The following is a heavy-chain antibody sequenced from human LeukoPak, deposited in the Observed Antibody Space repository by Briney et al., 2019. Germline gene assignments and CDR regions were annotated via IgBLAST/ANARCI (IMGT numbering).Heavy chain of an antibody. CDR3: TREPVP. J-gene: IGHJ4*02. Sequence: SETLSLTCTVSADSISNFWWNWIRLPAGKGLEWIGRIHTSGGNNYNPSLRSRVTMSLDTSKNQFSLQLTSVTAADTAVYYCTREPVPWGQGTLVTVSS. V-gene: IGHV4-4*07. CDR1: ADSISNFW. D-gene: IGHD6-19*01. CDR2: IHTSGGN.